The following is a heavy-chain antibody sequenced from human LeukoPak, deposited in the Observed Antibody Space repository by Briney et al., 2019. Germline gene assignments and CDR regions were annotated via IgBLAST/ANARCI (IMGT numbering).Heavy chain of an antibody. CDR2: IYYSGTI. Sequence: PSETLSLTCTVSGGSISNFYWRWIRQPPGKGLECIGYIYYSGTIKYNPSLKSRVTISLETSKNQISLKLSSVIAADTAVYYCARPYYYDSRIDPWGQGILVTVSS. CDR3: ARPYYYDSRIDP. D-gene: IGHD3-22*01. CDR1: GGSISNFY. J-gene: IGHJ5*02. V-gene: IGHV4-59*08.